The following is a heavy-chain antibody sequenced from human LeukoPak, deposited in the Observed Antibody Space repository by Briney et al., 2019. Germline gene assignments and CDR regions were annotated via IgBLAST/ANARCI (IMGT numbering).Heavy chain of an antibody. V-gene: IGHV3-20*01. Sequence: PGGSLRLSCTASGFTFGDYATSWFRQAPGKGLEWVSGINWNGGSTGYADSVKGRFTISRDNAKNSLYLQMNSLRAEDTALYHCARDLSPIAAAGTFGSFDPWGQGTLVTVSS. CDR2: INWNGGST. J-gene: IGHJ5*02. CDR1: GFTFGDYA. CDR3: ARDLSPIAAAGTFGSFDP. D-gene: IGHD6-13*01.